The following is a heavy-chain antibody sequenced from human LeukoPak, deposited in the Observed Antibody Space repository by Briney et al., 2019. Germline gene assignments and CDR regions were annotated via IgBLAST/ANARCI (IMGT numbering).Heavy chain of an antibody. CDR3: ARTYYYYYYMDV. CDR2: ITGSGDYT. J-gene: IGHJ6*03. D-gene: IGHD1-1*01. Sequence: GGSLRLSCAASGFTFSAYAMAWVRQAPGNGLEWVSPITGSGDYTYYADSVKGRFTISRDNSENTLYLQMNSLRTEDTAVYYCARTYYYYYYMDVWGKGTTVTVSS. V-gene: IGHV3-23*01. CDR1: GFTFSAYA.